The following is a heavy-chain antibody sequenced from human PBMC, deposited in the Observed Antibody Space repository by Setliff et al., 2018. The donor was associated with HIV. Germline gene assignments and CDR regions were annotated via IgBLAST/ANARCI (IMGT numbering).Heavy chain of an antibody. CDR1: GGTFSSYA. J-gene: IGHJ3*01. CDR3: ARDRGGSYADACDV. Sequence: SVKVSCKASGGTFSSYAISWVRQAPGQGLEWMGGIIPILGIANYAQKFQDRVTITRDESTRTAYLEVNNLGSEDTAIYYCARDRGGSYADACDVWGQGTMVTVSS. V-gene: IGHV1-69*10. CDR2: IIPILGIA. D-gene: IGHD1-26*01.